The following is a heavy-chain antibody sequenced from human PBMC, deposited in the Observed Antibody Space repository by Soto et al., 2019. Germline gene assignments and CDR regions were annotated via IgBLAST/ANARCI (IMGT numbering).Heavy chain of an antibody. V-gene: IGHV1-3*01. CDR2: INAGNGNT. D-gene: IGHD5-18*01. Sequence: ASVKVSCKACGYTFTSYAMQWAHQAHGQRLEWMGWINAGNGNTKYSQKFQGRVTITRDTSASTAYMELSSLRSEDTAGYYCARDEVVDTAYPYYYGMDVWGQGTTVTVSS. J-gene: IGHJ6*02. CDR3: ARDEVVDTAYPYYYGMDV. CDR1: GYTFTSYA.